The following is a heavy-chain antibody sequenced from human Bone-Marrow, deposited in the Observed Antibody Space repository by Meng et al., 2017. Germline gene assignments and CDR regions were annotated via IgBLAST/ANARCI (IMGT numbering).Heavy chain of an antibody. V-gene: IGHV1-2*02. J-gene: IGHJ5*02. CDR3: AREGGPDKWFDP. CDR2: LNPNGGGK. CDR1: GYTFTGYY. Sequence: QVQLLQSAADLGKPGAPSKGSCKASGYTFTGYYIHWGRQAHGQGLEWMGWLNPNGGGKYYAQQFQGRVTMTRDTSINTAYLELSRLTSADTAVYYCAREGGPDKWFDPWGQGTLVTVSS. D-gene: IGHD2-15*01.